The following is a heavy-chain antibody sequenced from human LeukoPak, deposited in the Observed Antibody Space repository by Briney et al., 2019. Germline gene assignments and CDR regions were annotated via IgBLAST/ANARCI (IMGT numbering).Heavy chain of an antibody. V-gene: IGHV1-46*01. CDR3: ARLSSGSQRDY. CDR2: INPSGGST. CDR1: GYTFTTHY. J-gene: IGHJ4*02. D-gene: IGHD3-10*01. Sequence: GASVKVSCKASGYTFTTHYIHWVRQAPGQGLEWMGIINPSGGSTSYAQKFQGRVTMTRDTSTSTVYMELSSLRSEDTAVYYCARLSSGSQRDYWGQGTLVTVSS.